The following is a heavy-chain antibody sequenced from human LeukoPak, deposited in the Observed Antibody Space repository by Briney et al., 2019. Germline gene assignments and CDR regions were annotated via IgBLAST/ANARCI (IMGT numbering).Heavy chain of an antibody. D-gene: IGHD3-10*01. V-gene: IGHV3-23*01. CDR2: ISGSGGYT. Sequence: GGSLRLSCAASGFTFSSYAMSWVRQAPGKGLEWVSAISGSGGYTYYADSVKGRFTTSRDNSKNTLYLQMNSLRAEDTAVYYCARDRGSGLDYWGQGTLVTVSS. J-gene: IGHJ4*02. CDR1: GFTFSSYA. CDR3: ARDRGSGLDY.